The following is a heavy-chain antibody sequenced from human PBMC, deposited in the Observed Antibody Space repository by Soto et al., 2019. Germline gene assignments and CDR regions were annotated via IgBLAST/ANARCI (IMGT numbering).Heavy chain of an antibody. J-gene: IGHJ4*02. Sequence: PGASLKISCKDSGYSFTSYWIGWVRQVPGKGLEWMGIIYPRDSDTRYSPSFQGQVTISADKSISTAYLQWISLKASDTATYYCARMGDGGYYFASWGRGTLVTVSS. D-gene: IGHD2-15*01. V-gene: IGHV5-51*01. CDR2: IYPRDSDT. CDR3: ARMGDGGYYFAS. CDR1: GYSFTSYW.